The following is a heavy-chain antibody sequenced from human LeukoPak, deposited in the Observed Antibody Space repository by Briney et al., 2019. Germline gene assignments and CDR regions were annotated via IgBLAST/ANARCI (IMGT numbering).Heavy chain of an antibody. J-gene: IGHJ5*02. CDR1: GGTFGSYA. CDR3: ARGAWQQLGGNWFDP. Sequence: ASVKVSCKASGGTFGSYAISWVRQAPGQGLEWMGRIIPILGIANYAQKFQGRVTITADKSTSTAYMELSSLRSEDTAVYYCARGAWQQLGGNWFDPWGQGTLVTVSS. V-gene: IGHV1-69*04. D-gene: IGHD6-13*01. CDR2: IIPILGIA.